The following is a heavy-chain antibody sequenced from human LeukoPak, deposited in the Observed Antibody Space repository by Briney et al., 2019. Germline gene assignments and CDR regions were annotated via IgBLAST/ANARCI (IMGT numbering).Heavy chain of an antibody. CDR3: ARGAESYYDRHFDY. CDR2: VYYTGNT. CDR1: AGSISTCY. J-gene: IGHJ4*02. Sequence: SETLSLTCTVSAGSISTCYWSWIRQPPGKGLEWIGYVYYTGNTDYNPSLKSRVTISVDTSKKQFSLNLRSVSAADTAVYYCARGAESYYDRHFDYWGQGTLVTVSS. V-gene: IGHV4-59*01. D-gene: IGHD1-26*01.